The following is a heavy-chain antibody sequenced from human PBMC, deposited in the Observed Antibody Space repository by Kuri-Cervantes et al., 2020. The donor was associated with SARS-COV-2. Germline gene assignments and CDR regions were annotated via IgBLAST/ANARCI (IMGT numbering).Heavy chain of an antibody. V-gene: IGHV3-21*01. CDR3: ARAHYGDYVAYIY. Sequence: GESLKISCAASGFTFSSYSMNWVRQAPEKGLEWVSSISSSSSYIYYADSVKGRFTISRDNAKNSLYLQMNSLRPEDTAVYYCARAHYGDYVAYIYWGQGSLVTVSS. CDR2: ISSSSSYI. CDR1: GFTFSSYS. D-gene: IGHD4-17*01. J-gene: IGHJ4*02.